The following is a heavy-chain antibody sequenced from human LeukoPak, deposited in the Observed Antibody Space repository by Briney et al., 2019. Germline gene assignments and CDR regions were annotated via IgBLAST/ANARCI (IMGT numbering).Heavy chain of an antibody. J-gene: IGHJ4*02. CDR2: ISHDGSNK. CDR1: GFTFSSYA. D-gene: IGHD3-22*01. CDR3: ARTSYYDSSGYLGFDY. Sequence: PGGSLRLSCAASGFTFSSYAMHWVRQAPGKGLEWVAGISHDGSNKYYADSVKGRFTISRDNSKNTLYLQMNSLRAEDTAVSYCARTSYYDSSGYLGFDYWGQGTLVTVSS. V-gene: IGHV3-30-3*01.